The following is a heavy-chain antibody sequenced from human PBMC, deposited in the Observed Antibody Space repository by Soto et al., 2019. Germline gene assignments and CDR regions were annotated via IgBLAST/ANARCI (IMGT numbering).Heavy chain of an antibody. CDR3: ARLPRRGYSYGKTIDY. Sequence: PSETLSLTCAVYGGSFSGYYWSWIRQPPGKGLEWIGEINHSGSTNYNPSLKSRVTISVDTSKDQFSLKLSSVTAADTAVYYCARLPRRGYSYGKTIDYWGQGTLVTVSS. CDR1: GGSFSGYY. J-gene: IGHJ4*02. V-gene: IGHV4-34*01. CDR2: INHSGST. D-gene: IGHD5-18*01.